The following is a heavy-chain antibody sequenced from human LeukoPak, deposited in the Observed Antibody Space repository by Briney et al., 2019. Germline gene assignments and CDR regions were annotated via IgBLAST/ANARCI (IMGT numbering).Heavy chain of an antibody. Sequence: ASVKVSCKASGYILTDYYMHWVRQAPGQGLEWMGWINPNSGDTNYAQKFQGRVTMTRDTPISTVYMELRSLRSDDTAVYYCARGKARGYGYYYYYMDVWGKGTTVTVSS. J-gene: IGHJ6*03. CDR3: ARGKARGYGYYYYYMDV. V-gene: IGHV1-2*02. CDR1: GYILTDYY. CDR2: INPNSGDT. D-gene: IGHD3-16*01.